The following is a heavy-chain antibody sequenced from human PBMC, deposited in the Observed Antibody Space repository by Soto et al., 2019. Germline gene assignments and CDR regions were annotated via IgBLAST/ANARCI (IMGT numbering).Heavy chain of an antibody. V-gene: IGHV4-34*01. CDR1: GGSFSGYY. CDR3: ARGGPDGDAFDI. Sequence: QSQTLSLTCAVYGGSFSGYYWSWIRQPPGKGLEWIGEINHSGSTNYNPSLKSRVTISVDTSKNQFSLKLSSVTAADTAVYYCARGGPDGDAFDIWGQGTMVTVSS. J-gene: IGHJ3*02. CDR2: INHSGST.